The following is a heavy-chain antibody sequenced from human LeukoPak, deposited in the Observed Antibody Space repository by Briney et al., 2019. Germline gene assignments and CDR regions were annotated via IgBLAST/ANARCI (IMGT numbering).Heavy chain of an antibody. Sequence: SETLSLTCTVSGGSINSYYWSWIRQPPGKGLEWIGYIYYSGSTSYNPSLKSRVTISVDTSKNQFSLKLSSATAADTAVYYCARLMEGDYFDYWGQGTLVTVSS. CDR2: IYYSGST. V-gene: IGHV4-59*01. D-gene: IGHD2-8*01. CDR3: ARLMEGDYFDY. J-gene: IGHJ4*02. CDR1: GGSINSYY.